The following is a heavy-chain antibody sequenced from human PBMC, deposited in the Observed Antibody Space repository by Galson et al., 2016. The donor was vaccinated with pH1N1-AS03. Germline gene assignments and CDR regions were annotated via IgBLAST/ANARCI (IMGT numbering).Heavy chain of an antibody. CDR1: GFTFSSYA. Sequence: SLRLSCAASGFTFSSYAMGWVRQAPGKGLEWVSVISGSGTSTFYADSVKGRFTISRDNSKHTLILQMDGLRADDTAVYYCAKSGSSSCYGRSDYWGQGTLVTVSS. V-gene: IGHV3-23*01. D-gene: IGHD2-2*01. CDR2: ISGSGTST. J-gene: IGHJ4*02. CDR3: AKSGSSSCYGRSDY.